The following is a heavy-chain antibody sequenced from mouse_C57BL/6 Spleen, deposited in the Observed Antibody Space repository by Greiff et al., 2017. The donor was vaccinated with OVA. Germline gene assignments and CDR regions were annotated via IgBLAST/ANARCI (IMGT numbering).Heavy chain of an antibody. D-gene: IGHD1-1*01. CDR2: ISSGSSTI. CDR3: ARPVTTVVATGYFDV. Sequence: EVMLVESGGGLVKPGGSLKLSCAASGFTFSDYGMHWVRQAPEKGLEWVAYISSGSSTIYYADTVKGRFTISRDNAKNTLFLQMTSLRSEDTAMYYCARPVTTVVATGYFDVWGTGTTVTVSS. J-gene: IGHJ1*03. CDR1: GFTFSDYG. V-gene: IGHV5-17*01.